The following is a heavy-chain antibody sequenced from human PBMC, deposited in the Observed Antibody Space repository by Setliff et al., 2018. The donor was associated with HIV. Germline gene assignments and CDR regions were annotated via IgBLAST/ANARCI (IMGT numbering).Heavy chain of an antibody. CDR1: SDSISSGSYY. CDR2: IHTSGST. V-gene: IGHV4-61*09. D-gene: IGHD2-21*02. J-gene: IGHJ4*02. Sequence: SETLSLTCSVSSDSISSGSYYWSWIRLPAGKGLEWIGQIHTSGSTNYNPPLKSRLTISIDTSISTAYMELSRLRSDDTAVYYCARGQYCGGDCYSVWGQGTLVTVSS. CDR3: ARGQYCGGDCYSV.